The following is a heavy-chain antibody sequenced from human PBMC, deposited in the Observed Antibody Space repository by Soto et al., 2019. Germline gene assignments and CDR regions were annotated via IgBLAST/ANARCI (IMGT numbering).Heavy chain of an antibody. D-gene: IGHD2-8*01. CDR1: GFTFSNAW. CDR2: IKSDAYGGAI. J-gene: IGHJ4*02. Sequence: EVQLVESGGGLVKPGGSLRLSCAGSGFTFSNAWMSWVRRAPGKGLEWVGRIKSDAYGGAIDYAAPVKGRFTISRADSKNTLFRQMNNLRAEDTALYSCTATKGRLEPPTNDFWGQGTPVSVSA. CDR3: TATKGRLEPPTNDF. V-gene: IGHV3-15*01.